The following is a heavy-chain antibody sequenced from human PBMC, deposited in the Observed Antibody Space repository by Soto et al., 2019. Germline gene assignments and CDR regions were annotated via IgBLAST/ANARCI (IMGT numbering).Heavy chain of an antibody. D-gene: IGHD2-21*01. CDR2: ISNDGSS. V-gene: IGHV3-74*01. Sequence: EVQLVESGGGLVQPGGSLRLSCVSSGFTFSSYWMHWVRQAPGKGLVWVSSISNDGSSIYADPVKGRFTISRDNAKNTLYLQMNSLRDEDTAVYYCERLPHKIPQNWGQGTLVIVSP. CDR3: ERLPHKIPQN. CDR1: GFTFSSYW. J-gene: IGHJ1*01.